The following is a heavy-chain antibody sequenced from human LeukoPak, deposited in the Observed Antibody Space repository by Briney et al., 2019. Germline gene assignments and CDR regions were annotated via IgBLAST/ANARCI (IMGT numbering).Heavy chain of an antibody. D-gene: IGHD1-1*01. J-gene: IGHJ4*02. CDR2: VYYSGST. CDR3: ARFGWHDVFDF. V-gene: IGHV4-39*01. Sequence: SETLSLTCSVSGSSVGSSDYYWGWIRQTPGKRLEWIGNVYYSGSTYYNSSLTSRVTMSVDTSRNQFSLKLISVTAADTAVYYCARFGWHDVFDFWGQGALVTVSS. CDR1: GSSVGSSDYY.